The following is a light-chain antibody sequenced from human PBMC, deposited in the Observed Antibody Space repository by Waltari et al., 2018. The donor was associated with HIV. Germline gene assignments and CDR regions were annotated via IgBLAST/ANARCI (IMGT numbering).Light chain of an antibody. V-gene: IGLV2-18*02. CDR1: SSDVGSYNP. J-gene: IGLJ2*01. Sequence: QSALTQPPSVSGSPGQSVTISCTGTSSDVGSYNPFPWYQQPPGTAPKLMIYEVSNRPSGVPDRFSGSKSGNTASLTISGLQAEDEADYYCSSYTSSSTVVFGGGTKLTVL. CDR2: EVS. CDR3: SSYTSSSTVV.